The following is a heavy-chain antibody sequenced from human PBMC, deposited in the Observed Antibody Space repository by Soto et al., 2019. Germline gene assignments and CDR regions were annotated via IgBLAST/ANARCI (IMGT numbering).Heavy chain of an antibody. Sequence: ASVKVSCKASGYTFTGYYMHWVRQAPGQGLEWMGWINPNSGGTNYAQKFQGWVTMTRDTSISTAYMELSRLRSDDTAVYYCARSKEFAYCSGGSCYFDYWGQGTLVTVSS. V-gene: IGHV1-2*04. CDR3: ARSKEFAYCSGGSCYFDY. J-gene: IGHJ4*02. CDR1: GYTFTGYY. D-gene: IGHD2-15*01. CDR2: INPNSGGT.